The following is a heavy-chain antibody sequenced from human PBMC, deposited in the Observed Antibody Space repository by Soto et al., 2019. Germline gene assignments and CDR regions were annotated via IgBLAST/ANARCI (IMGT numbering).Heavy chain of an antibody. CDR2: IYRTGST. J-gene: IGHJ4*02. D-gene: IGHD1-7*01. CDR3: ASRDPGTSVDY. Sequence: SENLSLTCAVSGGSFTRNNWWTWVRQPPGQGLEWIGEIYRTGSTNYSPSLKSRVTISLDKSENQISLKVTSLTAADTAVYYCASRDPGTSVDYCGQGTLLTVSS. CDR1: GGSFTRNNW. V-gene: IGHV4-4*02.